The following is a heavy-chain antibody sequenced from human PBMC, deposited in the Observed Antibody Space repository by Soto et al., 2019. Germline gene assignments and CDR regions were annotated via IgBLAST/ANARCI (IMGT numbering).Heavy chain of an antibody. Sequence: SETLSLTCTVSRGSISSGGSYWSWIRQHPGKGLEWIGYIYYSGTTYYTPSLRSRVTVSVDTSKNQFSLKLSSVTAADTAVYYCARDCSSTTCYAGASGIGPWGQGTLVTVFS. J-gene: IGHJ5*02. D-gene: IGHD2-2*01. V-gene: IGHV4-31*03. CDR1: RGSISSGGSY. CDR3: ARDCSSTTCYAGASGIGP. CDR2: IYYSGTT.